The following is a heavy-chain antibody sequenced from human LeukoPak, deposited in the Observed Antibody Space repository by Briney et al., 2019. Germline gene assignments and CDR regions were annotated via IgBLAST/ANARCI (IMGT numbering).Heavy chain of an antibody. CDR2: ISKDGTGT. J-gene: IGHJ4*02. V-gene: IGHV3-30-3*01. D-gene: IGHD2-2*01. CDR1: GFTFSNYA. Sequence: GGSLRLSCAASGFTFSNYAIHWVRQAPGKGLEWVALISKDGTGTYYPDSVKGRFTISRDNSKNTLYLQMNSLRTEDTAMYYCAILGYSSSVFDCWGQGTLVTVSS. CDR3: AILGYSSSVFDC.